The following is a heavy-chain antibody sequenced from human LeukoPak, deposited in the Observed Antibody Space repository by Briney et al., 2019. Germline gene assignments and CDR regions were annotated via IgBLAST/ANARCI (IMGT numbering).Heavy chain of an antibody. J-gene: IGHJ5*02. V-gene: IGHV4-59*01. Sequence: SETLSLTCTVSGGSITTYYWSWVRQPPGKGLEWIGYIYYTGSTNYNPSLKSRVTISVDTSKNQFSLKLNSVTAADTAVYYCARRVVDTAMTWANWFDPWGQGTLVTVSS. CDR1: GGSITTYY. CDR2: IYYTGST. CDR3: ARRVVDTAMTWANWFDP. D-gene: IGHD5-18*01.